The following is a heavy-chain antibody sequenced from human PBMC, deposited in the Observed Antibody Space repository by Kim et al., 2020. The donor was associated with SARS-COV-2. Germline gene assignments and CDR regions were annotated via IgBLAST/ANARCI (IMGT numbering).Heavy chain of an antibody. CDR3: AREQKVLTMPPEFPSSSSGLYAFDI. D-gene: IGHD6-6*01. Sequence: GGSLRLSCAASGFTFDDYGMSWVRQAPGKGLEWVSGINWNGGSTGYADSMKGRFTISRDNAKNSLYLQMNSLRAEDTALYYCAREQKVLTMPPEFPSSSSGLYAFDIWGQGTMVTVSS. CDR2: INWNGGST. CDR1: GFTFDDYG. J-gene: IGHJ3*02. V-gene: IGHV3-20*04.